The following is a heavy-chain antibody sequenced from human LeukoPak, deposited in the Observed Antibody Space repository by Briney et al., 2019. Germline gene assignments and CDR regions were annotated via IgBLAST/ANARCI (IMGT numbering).Heavy chain of an antibody. V-gene: IGHV1-69*13. CDR1: GGTFSSYA. CDR2: IIPIFGTA. D-gene: IGHD6-6*01. J-gene: IGHJ6*03. Sequence: SVKVSCKASGGTFSSYAISWVRQAPGQGLEWMGGIIPIFGTANYAQKFQGRVTITADESTSTAYMELSSLRSEDTAVYYCASGSSSSTHYYYYYMDVWGKGTTVTVSS. CDR3: ASGSSSSTHYYYYYMDV.